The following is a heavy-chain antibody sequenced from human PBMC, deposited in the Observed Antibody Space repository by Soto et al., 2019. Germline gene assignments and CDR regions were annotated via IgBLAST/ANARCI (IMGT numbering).Heavy chain of an antibody. D-gene: IGHD6-13*01. CDR2: ISAYNGNT. Sequence: ASVKVSCKASGYPFTSYGISWVRQAPGQGLEWMGWISAYNGNTNYAQKLQGRVTMTTDTSTSTAYMELRSLRSDDTAVYYCARYSSSWYVLDYWGQGTLVTVSS. V-gene: IGHV1-18*04. CDR1: GYPFTSYG. CDR3: ARYSSSWYVLDY. J-gene: IGHJ4*02.